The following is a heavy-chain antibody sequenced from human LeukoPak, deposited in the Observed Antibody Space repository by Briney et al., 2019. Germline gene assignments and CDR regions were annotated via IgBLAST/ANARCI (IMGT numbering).Heavy chain of an antibody. J-gene: IGHJ4*02. CDR1: GGSISSGGYY. D-gene: IGHD6-13*01. CDR2: IYYSGST. V-gene: IGHV4-31*03. Sequence: PSETLSLTCTVSGGSISSGGYYWSWIRQHPGKGLEWIGYIYYSGSTYYNPSLKSRVTISVDTSKNQFSLKLSSVTAADTAVYYCARGFFGSSWETYFDYWGQGTLVTVSS. CDR3: ARGFFGSSWETYFDY.